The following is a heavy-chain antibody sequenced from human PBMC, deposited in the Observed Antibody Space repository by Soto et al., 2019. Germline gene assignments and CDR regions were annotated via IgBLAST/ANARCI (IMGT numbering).Heavy chain of an antibody. D-gene: IGHD5-12*01. Sequence: SETLSLTCSVSDDSISTYYWSWIRQPPGKGLEWIGFIYYTGSANYNPSLKSRAIISVDTSKNQFSLKLNSVTAADTAVYYCARRKVATKTRRSFDSWGPGTLVTLSS. V-gene: IGHV4-59*08. CDR2: IYYTGSA. CDR1: DDSISTYY. J-gene: IGHJ5*01. CDR3: ARRKVATKTRRSFDS.